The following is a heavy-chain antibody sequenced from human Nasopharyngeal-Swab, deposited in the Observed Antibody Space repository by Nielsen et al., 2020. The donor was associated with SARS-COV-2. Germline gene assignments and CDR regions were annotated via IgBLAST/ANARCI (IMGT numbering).Heavy chain of an antibody. CDR1: GFTFRSYW. CDR2: INSDGSST. J-gene: IGHJ4*02. D-gene: IGHD6-25*01. V-gene: IGHV3-74*01. CDR3: AKGTKGSGGNY. Sequence: GESLKIPCAASGFTFRSYWMHWVRQAPGKGLVWVSRINSDGSSTSYADSVKGRFTISRDNAKNTLYLQMNSLRAEDTAVYYCAKGTKGSGGNYWGQGTLVTVSS.